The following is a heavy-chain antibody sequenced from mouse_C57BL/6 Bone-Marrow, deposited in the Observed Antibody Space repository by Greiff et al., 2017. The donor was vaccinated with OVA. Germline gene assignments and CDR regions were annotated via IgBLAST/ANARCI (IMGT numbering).Heavy chain of an antibody. V-gene: IGHV1-81*01. Sequence: VQRVESGAELARPGASVKLSCKASGYTFTSYGISWVKQRTGQGLEWIGEIYPRSGNTYYNEKFKGKATLTADKSSSTAYMELRSLTSEDSAVYFCAREGGTGDFDYWGQGTTLTVSS. CDR1: GYTFTSYG. J-gene: IGHJ2*01. CDR2: IYPRSGNT. CDR3: AREGGTGDFDY. D-gene: IGHD3-3*01.